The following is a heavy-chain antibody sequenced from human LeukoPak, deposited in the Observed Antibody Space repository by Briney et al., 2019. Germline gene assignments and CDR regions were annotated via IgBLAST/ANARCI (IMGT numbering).Heavy chain of an antibody. CDR1: GFTFSSYW. Sequence: GGSLRLSCAASGFTFSSYWMHWVRQAPGKGLVWVSNINSDGSSTTYADSVKSRFTISRDNAKNTLYLQMNSLRGDDTAVYYCATLTDAVAGAAFDYWGQGTLVTVSS. CDR2: INSDGSST. D-gene: IGHD6-19*01. J-gene: IGHJ4*02. V-gene: IGHV3-74*01. CDR3: ATLTDAVAGAAFDY.